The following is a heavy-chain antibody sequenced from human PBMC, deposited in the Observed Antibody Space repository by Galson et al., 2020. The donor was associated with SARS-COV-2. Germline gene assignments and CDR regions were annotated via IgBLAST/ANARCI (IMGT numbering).Heavy chain of an antibody. J-gene: IGHJ4*02. V-gene: IGHV1-69*10. D-gene: IGHD3-3*01. CDR3: ARDFTSGYYLSRGY. CDR1: GGTFSSYA. CDR2: IIPILGIA. Sequence: SVKVSCKASGGTFSSYAISWVRQAPGQGLEWMGGIIPILGIANYAQKFQGRVTITADKSTSTAYMELSSLRSEDTAVYYCARDFTSGYYLSRGYWGQGTLVTVSS.